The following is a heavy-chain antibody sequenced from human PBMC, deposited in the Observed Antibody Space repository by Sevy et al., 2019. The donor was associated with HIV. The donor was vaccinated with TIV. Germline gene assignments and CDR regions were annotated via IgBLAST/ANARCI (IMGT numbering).Heavy chain of an antibody. CDR2: ISNDGRTK. D-gene: IGHD6-13*01. Sequence: GGSLRLSCAASGFTFSSYAMHWVRQAPGKGLEWVSVISNDGRTKYYTDSVKGRFTISRDNSKNTLYLQMNSLKTEDTAVYFCAGGGLGGADAGGAFDTWGQGTMVTVSS. J-gene: IGHJ3*02. V-gene: IGHV3-30*04. CDR3: AGGGLGGADAGGAFDT. CDR1: GFTFSSYA.